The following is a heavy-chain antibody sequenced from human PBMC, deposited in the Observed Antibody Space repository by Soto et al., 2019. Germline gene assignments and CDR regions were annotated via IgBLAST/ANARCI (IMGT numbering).Heavy chain of an antibody. CDR1: GGSFSGYY. J-gene: IGHJ4*02. D-gene: IGHD6-19*01. CDR3: ARGPGYSSGYMYYFDY. V-gene: IGHV4-34*01. Sequence: QVQLQQWGAGLLKPSETLSLTCAVYGGSFSGYYWSWIRQPPGKGLEWIGEINHSGSTNHNPSLKSRVTISVDTSKNQFSLKLSSVTAADTAVYYCARGPGYSSGYMYYFDYWGQGTLVTVSS. CDR2: INHSGST.